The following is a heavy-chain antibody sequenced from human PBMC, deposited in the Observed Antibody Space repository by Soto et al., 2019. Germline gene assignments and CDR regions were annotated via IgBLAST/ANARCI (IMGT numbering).Heavy chain of an antibody. D-gene: IGHD6-13*01. Sequence: DTLSPTCAVYGGSFIGYYWSWIRQPPGKGLEWIGEINHSGSTNYNPSLKSRVTISVDTSKNQFSLKLSSVTAADTAVYYCERQYSSSWYRWFDPWGQGTLVTGSS. CDR1: GGSFIGYY. CDR3: ERQYSSSWYRWFDP. CDR2: INHSGST. J-gene: IGHJ5*02. V-gene: IGHV4-34*01.